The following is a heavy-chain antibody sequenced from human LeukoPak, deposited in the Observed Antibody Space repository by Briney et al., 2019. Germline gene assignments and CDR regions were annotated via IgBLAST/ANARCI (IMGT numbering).Heavy chain of an antibody. CDR3: ARLAAGIAVAVHPFDT. CDR1: GGSISSSSYY. CDR2: IYYSGST. Sequence: PSETLSLTCTVSGGSISSSSYYWGWIRQPPGKGLEWIASIYYSGSTYYNPSLKSRVIISVDTSKNHFSLKLSSVTAADTAVFFCARLAAGIAVAVHPFDTWGQGTLVTVSS. J-gene: IGHJ3*02. D-gene: IGHD6-19*01. V-gene: IGHV4-39*02.